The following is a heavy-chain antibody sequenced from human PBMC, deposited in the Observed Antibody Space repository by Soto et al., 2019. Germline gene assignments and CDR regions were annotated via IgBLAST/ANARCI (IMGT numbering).Heavy chain of an antibody. CDR3: ARAWGSGWVFDY. CDR2: ISSSSSYI. Sequence: ESGGGLVKPGGSLRLSCAASGFTFSSYSMNWVRQAPGKGLEWVSSISSSSSYIYYADSVKGRFTISRDNAKNSLYLQMNSLRAEDTAVYYCARAWGSGWVFDYWSQGTLVTVSS. V-gene: IGHV3-21*01. J-gene: IGHJ4*02. D-gene: IGHD6-19*01. CDR1: GFTFSSYS.